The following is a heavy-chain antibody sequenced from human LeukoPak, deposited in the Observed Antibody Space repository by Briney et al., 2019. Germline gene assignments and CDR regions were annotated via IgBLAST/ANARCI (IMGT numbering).Heavy chain of an antibody. CDR2: IYYSGST. V-gene: IGHV4-59*01. D-gene: IGHD5-12*01. Sequence: SETLSLTCTVSGGSISSYYWSWIRQPPGKGLEWIGYIYYSGSTNYNPSLKSRVTISVDTPKNQFSLKLSSVTAADTAVYYCARVFSGYSGYDYAFDIWGQGTMVTVSS. CDR3: ARVFSGYSGYDYAFDI. CDR1: GGSISSYY. J-gene: IGHJ3*02.